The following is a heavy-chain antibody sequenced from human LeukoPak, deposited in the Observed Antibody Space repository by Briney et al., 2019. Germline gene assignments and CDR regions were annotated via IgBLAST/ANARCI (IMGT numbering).Heavy chain of an antibody. CDR2: IWYDGSNK. CDR3: ATLRSDSSGWYYFDY. Sequence: GGSLRLSCAASGFTFRNYGMHWVRQAPGKGLEWVALIWYDGSNKYYADSVKGRFTISRDNSKDMLYLQMNSLRTEDTAVYYCATLRSDSSGWYYFDYWGQGTLVTVSS. D-gene: IGHD6-19*01. J-gene: IGHJ4*02. V-gene: IGHV3-30*02. CDR1: GFTFRNYG.